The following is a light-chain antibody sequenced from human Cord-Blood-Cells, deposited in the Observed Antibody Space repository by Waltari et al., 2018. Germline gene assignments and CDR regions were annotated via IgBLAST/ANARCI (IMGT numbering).Light chain of an antibody. CDR1: SSDVGGYNY. V-gene: IGLV2-14*01. J-gene: IGLJ2*01. Sequence: QSALTQPASVSGSPGQSISISCTGTSSDVGGYNYVSWYQQHPGKAPKLMIYEVSKRPSGVSNRFSCSMAGNTASLTISGLQAEDEADYYCSSYTSSSTVVFGGGTKLTVL. CDR3: SSYTSSSTVV. CDR2: EVS.